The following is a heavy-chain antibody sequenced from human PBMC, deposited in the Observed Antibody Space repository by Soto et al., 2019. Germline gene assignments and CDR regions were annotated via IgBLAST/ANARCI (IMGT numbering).Heavy chain of an antibody. CDR1: EVTVSNNF. V-gene: IGHV3-66*01. CDR3: ARNVPVTPLGY. CDR2: IYSGGGT. J-gene: IGHJ4*02. D-gene: IGHD4-17*01. Sequence: EVQLVESGGDLVQPGGSLRLSCAASEVTVSNNFMSWVRQAPGKGLEWVSIIYSGGGTQYADSVKGRFTISRDNYKNTVYLQMNSLRVEDTAVYYCARNVPVTPLGYWGQGTLVTVSS.